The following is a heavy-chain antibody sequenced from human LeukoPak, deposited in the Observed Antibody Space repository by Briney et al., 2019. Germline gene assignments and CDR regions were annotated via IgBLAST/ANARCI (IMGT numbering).Heavy chain of an antibody. CDR3: AKPLGEQWLLQGY. Sequence: TGGSLRLSCAASGFTFSSYAMSWVRQAPGKGLEWVSAISGSGGSTYYADSVKGRFTISRDNSKNTLYLQMNSLRAEDTAVYYCAKPLGEQWLLQGYWGQGTLVTVSS. CDR2: ISGSGGST. D-gene: IGHD6-19*01. CDR1: GFTFSSYA. J-gene: IGHJ4*02. V-gene: IGHV3-23*01.